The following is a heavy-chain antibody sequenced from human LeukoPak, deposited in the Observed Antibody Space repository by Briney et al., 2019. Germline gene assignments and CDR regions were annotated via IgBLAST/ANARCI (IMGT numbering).Heavy chain of an antibody. V-gene: IGHV1-46*01. CDR3: ARERVLVVPHNSAFAYYFDY. J-gene: IGHJ4*02. Sequence: GASVKVSCKASGYTFTSYYMHWVRQAPGQGLEWMGIINPSGGSTSYAQKFQGRVTMTRDTSTSTVYMELSSLRSEDTAVYYCARERVLVVPHNSAFAYYFDYWGQGTLVTVSS. CDR1: GYTFTSYY. CDR2: INPSGGST. D-gene: IGHD2-2*01.